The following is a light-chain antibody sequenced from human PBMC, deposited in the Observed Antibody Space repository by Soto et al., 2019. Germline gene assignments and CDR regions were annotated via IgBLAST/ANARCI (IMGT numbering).Light chain of an antibody. Sequence: QSALTQPASVSGSPGQSITIACTGISSDIGGYNFVSWFQQHPGKAPKLMIFDVTNRPSGVSNRFSGSKSGNTASLTISGLQAEDEADYYCTSYTSSSTPVVFGGGTKLTVL. J-gene: IGLJ2*01. V-gene: IGLV2-14*01. CDR3: TSYTSSSTPVV. CDR2: DVT. CDR1: SSDIGGYNF.